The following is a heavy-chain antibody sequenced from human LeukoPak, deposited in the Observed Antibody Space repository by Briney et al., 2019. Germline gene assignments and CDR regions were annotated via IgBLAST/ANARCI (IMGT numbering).Heavy chain of an antibody. Sequence: ASVKVSCTASGYTFTSYDINWVRQATGQGLEWMGWMNPNSGNTGYAQKFQGRVTMTRNTSISTAYMELSSLRSEDTAVYYCARGRTGYDAYYMDVWGKGTTVTVSS. CDR2: MNPNSGNT. J-gene: IGHJ6*03. V-gene: IGHV1-8*01. CDR1: GYTFTSYD. D-gene: IGHD3/OR15-3a*01. CDR3: ARGRTGYDAYYMDV.